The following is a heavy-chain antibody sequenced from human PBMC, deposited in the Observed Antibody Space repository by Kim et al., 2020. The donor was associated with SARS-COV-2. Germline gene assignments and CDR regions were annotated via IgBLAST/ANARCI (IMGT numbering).Heavy chain of an antibody. Sequence: SVKVSCKASGGTFSSYAISWVRQAPGQGLEWMGRIIPILGIANYAQKFQGRVTITADKSTSTAYMELSSLRSEDTAVYYCARGGSRAVTGYNWFDPWGQGTLVTVSS. J-gene: IGHJ5*02. CDR2: IIPILGIA. D-gene: IGHD4-4*01. CDR1: GGTFSSYA. CDR3: ARGGSRAVTGYNWFDP. V-gene: IGHV1-69*04.